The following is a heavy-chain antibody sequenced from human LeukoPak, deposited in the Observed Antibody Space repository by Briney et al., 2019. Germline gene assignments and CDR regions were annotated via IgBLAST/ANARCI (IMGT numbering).Heavy chain of an antibody. J-gene: IGHJ4*02. V-gene: IGHV3-33*01. Sequence: GGSLRLSCAASGFTFSSYGMHWGRQAPGKGLEWVAVIWYDGSNKYYADSVKGRFTISRDNSKNTLYLQMNSLRAEDTAVYYCARVSVNIAAADYYFDYWGQGTLVTVSS. D-gene: IGHD6-13*01. CDR1: GFTFSSYG. CDR3: ARVSVNIAAADYYFDY. CDR2: IWYDGSNK.